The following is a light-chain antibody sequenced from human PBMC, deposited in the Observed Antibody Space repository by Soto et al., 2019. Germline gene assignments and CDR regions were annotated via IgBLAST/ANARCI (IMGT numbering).Light chain of an antibody. V-gene: IGLV1-40*01. CDR1: SSNIGAGYD. CDR2: GNS. J-gene: IGLJ2*01. CDR3: QSYDSSLSVVV. Sequence: QAVVTQPPSVSGAPGQRVTISCTGSSSNIGAGYDVHWYQQLPGTAPKLLIYGNSNRPSGVPDRFSGSKSGTSASLAITGLQAEDEADYYCQSYDSSLSVVVFGGGTKLIVL.